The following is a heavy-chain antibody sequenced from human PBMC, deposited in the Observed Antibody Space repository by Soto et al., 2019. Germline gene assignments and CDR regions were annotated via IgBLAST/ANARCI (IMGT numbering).Heavy chain of an antibody. Sequence: PXGSLKLSCAASGFPFSSYAMSWVGQAPGKGLEWVSGIGGSGGDKFYADSVKGRFTVSRDNAENTLSLELNSLRVEDTAIYYCARRSWRGRADYWGQGILVTVSS. CDR3: ARRSWRGRADY. V-gene: IGHV3-23*01. D-gene: IGHD3-3*01. J-gene: IGHJ4*02. CDR1: GFPFSSYA. CDR2: IGGSGGDK.